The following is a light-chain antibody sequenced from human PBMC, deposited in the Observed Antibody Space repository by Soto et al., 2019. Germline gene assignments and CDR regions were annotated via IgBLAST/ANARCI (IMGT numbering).Light chain of an antibody. Sequence: DIVLPQTPTTLSVAPGERATLSCRASQSVSSNLAWYQQKPGQAPRLLIYGASTRATGIPARFSGSGSGTEFTLTISSLQSEDFAVHYCQPYNTWPVITFCQVRRLEIK. CDR1: QSVSSN. V-gene: IGKV3-15*01. CDR3: QPYNTWPVIT. J-gene: IGKJ5*01. CDR2: GAS.